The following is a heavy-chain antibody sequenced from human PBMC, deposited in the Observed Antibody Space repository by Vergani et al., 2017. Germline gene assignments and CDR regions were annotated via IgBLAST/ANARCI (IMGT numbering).Heavy chain of an antibody. D-gene: IGHD3-16*02. CDR1: GYTFTSYG. CDR3: ARDTAIMITFVGVIVPFDY. J-gene: IGHJ4*02. CDR2: ISAYNGNT. V-gene: IGHV1-18*01. Sequence: QVQLVQSGAEVKKPGASVKVSCKASGYTFTSYGISWVRQAPGQGLEWMGWISAYNGNTNYAQKLQGRVTMTTDTSTSTAYMELRSLRSDDTAVYYCARDTAIMITFVGVIVPFDYWGQGTLVTVSS.